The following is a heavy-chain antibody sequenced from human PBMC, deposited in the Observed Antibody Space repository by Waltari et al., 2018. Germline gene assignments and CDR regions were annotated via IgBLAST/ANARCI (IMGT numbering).Heavy chain of an antibody. J-gene: IGHJ5*02. Sequence: QVQLVQSGAEVKKPGSSVKVSCKASGGTFSSYAISWVRQAPGQGLEWMGGIIPIFGTANYAQKFQGRVTITADESTSTAYMELSSLRSEDTAVYYCARDRGRRGGGYDYLSWFDPWGQGTLVTVSS. CDR3: ARDRGRRGGGYDYLSWFDP. CDR2: IIPIFGTA. CDR1: GGTFSSYA. V-gene: IGHV1-69*13. D-gene: IGHD5-12*01.